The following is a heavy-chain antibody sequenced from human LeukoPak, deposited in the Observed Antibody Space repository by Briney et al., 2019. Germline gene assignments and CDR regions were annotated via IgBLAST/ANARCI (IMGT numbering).Heavy chain of an antibody. D-gene: IGHD2-2*02. Sequence: GGSLRLSCAASGFTFSSYAMHWVRQAPGKGLEYISAMSSNGGTTDYANSVKGRFTISRDNSKNTLYLQMGSLRAEDTAVYYCARDRRYCSSTSCFTYYYYGMDVWGQGTTVTVSS. V-gene: IGHV3-64*01. CDR1: GFTFSSYA. CDR2: MSSNGGTT. CDR3: ARDRRYCSSTSCFTYYYYGMDV. J-gene: IGHJ6*02.